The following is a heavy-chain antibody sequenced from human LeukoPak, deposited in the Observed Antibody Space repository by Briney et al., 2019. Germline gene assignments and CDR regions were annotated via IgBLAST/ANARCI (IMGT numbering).Heavy chain of an antibody. CDR2: IYYSGST. CDR3: ARGDSSSWYYFDY. V-gene: IGHV4-59*01. J-gene: IGHJ4*02. D-gene: IGHD6-13*01. CDR1: GDSISTYY. Sequence: SETLSLTCNVSGDSISTYYWSWIRQPPGKGLDWIGHIYYSGSTDYNPSLMSRVTISVDTSKNQFSLKLSSVTAADTAVYYCARGDSSSWYYFDYWGQGTLVTVSS.